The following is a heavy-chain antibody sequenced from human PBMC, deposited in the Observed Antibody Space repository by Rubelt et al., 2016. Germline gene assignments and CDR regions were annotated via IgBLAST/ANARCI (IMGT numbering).Heavy chain of an antibody. Sequence: QAPGKGLVWVSRINSDGSSTSYADSVKGRFTISRDNSKNTLYLQMNSLRAEDTAVYYCAKDGSGGSAHYYDSSGYMDVWGKGTTVTVSS. CDR3: AKDGSGGSAHYYDSSGYMDV. D-gene: IGHD3-22*01. CDR2: INSDGSST. V-gene: IGHV3-74*01. J-gene: IGHJ6*03.